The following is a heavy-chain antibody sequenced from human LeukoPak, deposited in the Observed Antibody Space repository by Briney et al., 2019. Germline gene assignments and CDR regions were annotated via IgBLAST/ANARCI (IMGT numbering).Heavy chain of an antibody. D-gene: IGHD3-16*01. Sequence: PGGSLRLSCAASGFTVSSNYMSWVRQATGKGLEWVSVIYSGGSTYYADSVKGRFTISRDNSKNTLYLQMNSLRAEDTAVYYCARDLRFTALGYYYYYMDVWGKGTTVTVSS. CDR1: GFTVSSNY. CDR3: ARDLRFTALGYYYYYMDV. J-gene: IGHJ6*03. V-gene: IGHV3-66*02. CDR2: IYSGGST.